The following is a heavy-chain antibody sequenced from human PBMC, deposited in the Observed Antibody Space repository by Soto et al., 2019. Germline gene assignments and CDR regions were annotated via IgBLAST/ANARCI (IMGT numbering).Heavy chain of an antibody. CDR1: GGSISSSSYY. Sequence: SETLSLTCTVSGGSISSSSYYWGWIRQPPGKGLEWIGSIYYSGSTYYNPSLKSRVTISVDTSKNQFSLKLSSVTAADTAVYCCARHGLGYCSGGSCYSGIYNWFDPWGQGTLVTVSS. V-gene: IGHV4-39*01. J-gene: IGHJ5*02. CDR2: IYYSGST. CDR3: ARHGLGYCSGGSCYSGIYNWFDP. D-gene: IGHD2-15*01.